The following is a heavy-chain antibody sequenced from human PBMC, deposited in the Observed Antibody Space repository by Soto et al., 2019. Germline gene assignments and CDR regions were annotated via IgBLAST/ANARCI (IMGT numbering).Heavy chain of an antibody. Sequence: QVQLVESGGGVVERGGALRLSCAASGFTFRNHGMHWVRQAPGKGLEWLTVIWYDGSHKYYADSVKGRFTTSRDNSENPLSLETNSLRAEDTAVYYCVKSSDGGSRGGGDLWGQGTLVTVSS. D-gene: IGHD6-13*01. CDR3: VKSSDGGSRGGGDL. V-gene: IGHV3-33*06. J-gene: IGHJ5*02. CDR2: IWYDGSHK. CDR1: GFTFRNHG.